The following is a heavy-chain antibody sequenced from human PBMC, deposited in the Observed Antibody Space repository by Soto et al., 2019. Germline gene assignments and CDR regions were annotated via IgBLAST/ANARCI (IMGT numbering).Heavy chain of an antibody. CDR2: ISGSGGST. D-gene: IGHD2-15*01. Sequence: GGSLRLSCAASGFTFSSYAMSWVRQAPGKGLEWVSAISGSGGSTYYADSVKGRFTISSDNSKNTLYLQMNSLRAEDTAVYYCAKRPRVGYCSGGSCYSKGYYFDYWGQGTLVTVSS. V-gene: IGHV3-23*01. CDR1: GFTFSSYA. CDR3: AKRPRVGYCSGGSCYSKGYYFDY. J-gene: IGHJ4*02.